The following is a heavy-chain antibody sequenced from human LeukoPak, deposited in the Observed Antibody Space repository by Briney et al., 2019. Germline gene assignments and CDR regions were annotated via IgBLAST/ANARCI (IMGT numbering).Heavy chain of an antibody. J-gene: IGHJ6*02. Sequence: ASVKVSCKASGYTFTSYGISWVRQAPGQGLEWTGWISAYNGNTNYAQKFQGRVTMTRDTSTSTVYMELSSLRSEDTAVYYCARANSSPNPYYYYGMDVWGQGTTVTVSS. CDR3: ARANSSPNPYYYYGMDV. CDR2: ISAYNGNT. D-gene: IGHD6-13*01. CDR1: GYTFTSYG. V-gene: IGHV1-18*01.